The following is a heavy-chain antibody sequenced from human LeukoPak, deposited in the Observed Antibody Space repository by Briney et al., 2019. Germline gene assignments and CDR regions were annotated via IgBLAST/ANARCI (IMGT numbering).Heavy chain of an antibody. CDR2: IYHSGST. Sequence: PSETLSLTCTVSGYSISSGYYWGWIRQPPGKGLEWIESIYHSGSTYYNPSLKSRVTISVDTSKNQFSLKLSSVTAADTAVYYCARDVPDYYGSGSYSDYWGQGTLVTVSS. J-gene: IGHJ4*02. CDR3: ARDVPDYYGSGSYSDY. CDR1: GYSISSGYY. D-gene: IGHD3-10*01. V-gene: IGHV4-38-2*02.